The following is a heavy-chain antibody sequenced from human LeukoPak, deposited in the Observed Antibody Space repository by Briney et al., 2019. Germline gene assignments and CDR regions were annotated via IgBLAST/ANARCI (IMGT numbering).Heavy chain of an antibody. CDR3: ARAVQPAGPWFDP. Sequence: PSETLSLTCTVSGGSISSYYWSWIRQPAGKGLDWIGRIYTSGSTNYNPSLKSRVTISLDTSKNQFSLKLSSVTAADTAVYYCARAVQPAGPWFDPWGQGTLVTVSS. J-gene: IGHJ5*02. CDR1: GGSISSYY. CDR2: IYTSGST. D-gene: IGHD6-25*01. V-gene: IGHV4-4*07.